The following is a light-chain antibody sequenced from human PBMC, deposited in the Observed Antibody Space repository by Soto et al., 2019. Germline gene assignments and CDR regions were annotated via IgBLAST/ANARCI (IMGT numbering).Light chain of an antibody. J-gene: IGLJ1*01. CDR2: DDN. CDR1: SSNIGGNS. V-gene: IGLV1-51*01. Sequence: VLTHPPSVSAAPGQKFTISCSGSSSNIGGNSVSWYQQLPGTAPKLLIYDDNKRPSGIPDRFSGSKSGTSATLGITGFQTGDEADYYCGSWDSSLSAYVFGTGTKVTVL. CDR3: GSWDSSLSAYV.